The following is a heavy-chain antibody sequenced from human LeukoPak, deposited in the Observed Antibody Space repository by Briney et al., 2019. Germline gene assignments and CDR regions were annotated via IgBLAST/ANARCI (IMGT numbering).Heavy chain of an antibody. V-gene: IGHV1-69*13. J-gene: IGHJ4*02. CDR1: GGTFSSYA. CDR3: ARNDYATDYFDY. Sequence: ASVKVSCKASGGTFSSYAISWVRQAPGQGLEWMGGIIPIFGTANYAQKFQGRVTITADESTSTAYMELSRLRSDDTAVYYCARNDYATDYFDYWGQGTLVTVSS. D-gene: IGHD1-1*01. CDR2: IIPIFGTA.